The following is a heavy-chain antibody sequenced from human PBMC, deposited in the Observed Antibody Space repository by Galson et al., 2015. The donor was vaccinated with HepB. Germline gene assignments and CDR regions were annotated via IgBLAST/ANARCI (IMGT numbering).Heavy chain of an antibody. V-gene: IGHV3-30*18. J-gene: IGHJ6*02. CDR3: AKRRIGTTSNLYYYFGMDV. CDR1: GFTFSNFG. Sequence: SLRLSCAASGFTFSNFGMHWVRQAPGKGLEWVALISYDVSKKYYADSVKGRFTISRDNSKNTLYLQMNSLRPEDTAIYYCAKRRIGTTSNLYYYFGMDVWGQGTTVIVSS. CDR2: ISYDVSKK. D-gene: IGHD1-1*01.